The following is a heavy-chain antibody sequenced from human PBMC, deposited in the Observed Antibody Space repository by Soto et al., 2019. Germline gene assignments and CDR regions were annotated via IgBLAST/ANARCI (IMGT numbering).Heavy chain of an antibody. Sequence: GGSRILCCASCVFTCSDCYIRVILEAAVKGLEWVSYISSGGSTIYYADSVKGRFTISRDNAKNSLYLQMNSLRVEDTAVYYCARDPDRYSRSKNWFDPWGQGTLVTVSS. V-gene: IGHV3-11*01. D-gene: IGHD6-13*01. CDR3: ARDPDRYSRSKNWFDP. CDR2: ISSGGSTI. CDR1: VFTCSDCY. J-gene: IGHJ5*02.